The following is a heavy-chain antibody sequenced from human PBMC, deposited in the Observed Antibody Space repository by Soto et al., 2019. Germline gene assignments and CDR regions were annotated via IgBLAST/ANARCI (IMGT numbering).Heavy chain of an antibody. Sequence: SETLCLTCTVSGGSISSYYWSWIRQHPGKCLEWIGSISYSGSTSYNPSLKSRLTISVDRSKSQFSLNLSSVTAADTAVYYCARRDRSGYSYWLDTWGQGTLVTVSS. J-gene: IGHJ5*02. D-gene: IGHD3-22*01. CDR1: GGSISSYY. CDR2: ISYSGST. V-gene: IGHV4-59*06. CDR3: ARRDRSGYSYWLDT.